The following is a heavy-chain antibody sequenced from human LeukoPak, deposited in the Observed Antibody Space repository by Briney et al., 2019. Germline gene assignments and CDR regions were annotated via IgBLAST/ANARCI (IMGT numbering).Heavy chain of an antibody. Sequence: SVKVSCKASGGTFSSYAISWVRQAPGQGLEWMGGIIPIFGTANYAQKFQGRVTITADKSTSTAYMELSGLRSEDTAVYYCANGGRYIGRYYYYMDVWGKGTTVTVSS. CDR2: IIPIFGTA. CDR3: ANGGRYIGRYYYYMDV. D-gene: IGHD3-16*01. V-gene: IGHV1-69*06. CDR1: GGTFSSYA. J-gene: IGHJ6*03.